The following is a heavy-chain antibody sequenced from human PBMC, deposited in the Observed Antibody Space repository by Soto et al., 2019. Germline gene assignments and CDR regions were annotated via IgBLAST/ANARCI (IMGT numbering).Heavy chain of an antibody. CDR1: GFTFSSYA. Sequence: EVQLLESGGGLVQPGGSLRLSCAASGFTFSSYAMSWVRQAPGKGLEWVSAISCSGGSTYYADSVKGRFTISRDNSKNTLYLQMNSLRAEDTAVYYCAKDPGPMGYSSSPGAFDIWGQGTMVTVSS. CDR3: AKDPGPMGYSSSPGAFDI. V-gene: IGHV3-23*01. J-gene: IGHJ3*02. D-gene: IGHD6-13*01. CDR2: ISCSGGST.